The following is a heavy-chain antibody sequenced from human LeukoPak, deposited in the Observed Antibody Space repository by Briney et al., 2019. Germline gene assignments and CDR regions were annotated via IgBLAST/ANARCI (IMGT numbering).Heavy chain of an antibody. J-gene: IGHJ4*02. CDR2: ISYDGSNK. V-gene: IGHV3-30*04. Sequence: PGGSLRLSCAASGFTFSSYAMHWVRQAPGKGPEWVAVISYDGSNKYYADSVKGRFTISRDNSKNTLYLQMNSLRAEDTAVYYCARDRDDGSGSYYNGVFDYWGQGTLVTVSS. CDR1: GFTFSSYA. D-gene: IGHD3-10*01. CDR3: ARDRDDGSGSYYNGVFDY.